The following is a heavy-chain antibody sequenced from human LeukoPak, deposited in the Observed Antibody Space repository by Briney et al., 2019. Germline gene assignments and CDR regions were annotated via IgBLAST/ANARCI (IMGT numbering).Heavy chain of an antibody. D-gene: IGHD6-19*01. J-gene: IGHJ4*02. Sequence: GGSLRLSCAASGFTFSSYAMSWVRQAPGKGLEWVSAISGSGGSTYYADSVKGRFTISRDNSKNTLYLQINSLRAEDTAVYYCAKSPLLVAVAGPDYWGQGTLVTVSS. CDR3: AKSPLLVAVAGPDY. V-gene: IGHV3-23*01. CDR1: GFTFSSYA. CDR2: ISGSGGST.